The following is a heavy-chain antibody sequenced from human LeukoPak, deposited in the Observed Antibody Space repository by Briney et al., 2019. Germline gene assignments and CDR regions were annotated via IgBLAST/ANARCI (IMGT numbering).Heavy chain of an antibody. V-gene: IGHV4-61*02. Sequence: SETLSLTCTVSGGSISSGSYYWSWIPQPGRKGLEWIRRIYTSGSTNYNPSLKSRVTISVDTSKNQFSLKLSSVTAADTAVYYCAEGISFDYWGQGTLVTVSS. D-gene: IGHD2/OR15-2a*01. J-gene: IGHJ4*02. CDR1: GGSISSGSYY. CDR3: AEGISFDY. CDR2: IYTSGST.